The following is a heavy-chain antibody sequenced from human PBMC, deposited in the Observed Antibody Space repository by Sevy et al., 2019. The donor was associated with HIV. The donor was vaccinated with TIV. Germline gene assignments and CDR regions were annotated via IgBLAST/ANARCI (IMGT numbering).Heavy chain of an antibody. D-gene: IGHD3-10*01. V-gene: IGHV1-3*01. CDR2: INAGNGKT. CDR1: GYTFTTYA. J-gene: IGHJ5*02. CDR3: ARDYSGSGSYYISNWFDP. Sequence: ASVKVSCKTSGYTFTTYAIHWVRQAPGQRLEWMGWINAGNGKTKYSQNFQGRVTITRDTSASTAYMELRSLRVEDTAVYYCARDYSGSGSYYISNWFDPWGQGTLVTVSS.